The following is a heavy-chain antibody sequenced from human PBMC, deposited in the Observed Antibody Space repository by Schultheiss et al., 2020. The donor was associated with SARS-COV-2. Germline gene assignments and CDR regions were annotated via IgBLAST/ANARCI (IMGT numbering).Heavy chain of an antibody. CDR2: ISYDGSNK. V-gene: IGHV3-30-3*01. CDR3: ARDGALSAAADY. D-gene: IGHD6-13*01. CDR1: GFTFSSYA. J-gene: IGHJ4*02. Sequence: GGSLRLSCAASGFTFSSYAMHWVRQAPGKGLEWVAVISYDGSNKYYADSVKGRFTISRDNAKNTLYLQMNSLRAEDTAVYYCARDGALSAAADYWGQGTLVTVSS.